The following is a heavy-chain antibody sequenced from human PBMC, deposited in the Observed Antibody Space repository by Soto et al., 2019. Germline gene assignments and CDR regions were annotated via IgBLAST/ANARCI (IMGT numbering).Heavy chain of an antibody. J-gene: IGHJ4*02. CDR2: ISHDGRNK. CDR1: GFIFSTYW. CDR3: ARQSDPYGTTWPLDF. V-gene: IGHV3-30-3*01. D-gene: IGHD2-8*01. Sequence: GGSLRLSCGASGFIFSTYWMHWVRQAPGKGLEWVALISHDGRNKFHADSVRGRFTISRDNSKKTLYVRMDSLRPEDTAVYYCARQSDPYGTTWPLDFWGLGSLVTVSS.